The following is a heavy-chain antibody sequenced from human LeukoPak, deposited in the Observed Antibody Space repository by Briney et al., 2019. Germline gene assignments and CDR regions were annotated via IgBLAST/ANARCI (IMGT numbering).Heavy chain of an antibody. V-gene: IGHV3-74*01. D-gene: IGHD2-2*01. Sequence: GGSLRLSCVTSGFTFSSSWMHWVRQAPGKGLVWVSRINSDGSDISYADSVKGRFTISRDNAKNSLYLQMNSLRAEDTAVYYCAINYACDYWGQGTLVTVSS. J-gene: IGHJ4*02. CDR1: GFTFSSSW. CDR2: INSDGSDI. CDR3: AINYACDY.